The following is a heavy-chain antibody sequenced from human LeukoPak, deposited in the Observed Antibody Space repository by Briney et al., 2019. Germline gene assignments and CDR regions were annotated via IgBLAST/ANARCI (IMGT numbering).Heavy chain of an antibody. Sequence: SSETLSLTCAVYGGSFSGYYWSWIRQPPGKGLEWIGEINHSGSTNYNPSLKSRVTISVDTSKNQFSLKLSSVTAADTAVYYCARGVTYYYDSSGYSLWGQGTLVTVSS. CDR3: ARGVTYYYDSSGYSL. D-gene: IGHD3-22*01. CDR1: GGSFSGYY. V-gene: IGHV4-34*01. CDR2: INHSGST. J-gene: IGHJ4*02.